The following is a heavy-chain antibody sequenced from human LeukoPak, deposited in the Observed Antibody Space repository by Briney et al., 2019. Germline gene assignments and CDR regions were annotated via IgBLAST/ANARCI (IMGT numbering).Heavy chain of an antibody. V-gene: IGHV4-59*01. D-gene: IGHD1-26*01. CDR3: ARDKLGATYFDY. J-gene: IGHJ4*02. CDR2: IDYSGST. CDR1: GGSISSYY. Sequence: PSETLSLTCTVSGGSISSYYWSWIRQPPGKGLEWIGYIDYSGSTNYNPSLKSRVTISVDTSKNRFSLKLSSVTAADTAVYYCARDKLGATYFDYWGQGTLVTVSS.